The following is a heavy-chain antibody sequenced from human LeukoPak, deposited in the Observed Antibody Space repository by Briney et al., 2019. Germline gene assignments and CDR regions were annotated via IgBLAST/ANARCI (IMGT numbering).Heavy chain of an antibody. Sequence: GESPKISCKGSGYSFSNNWIAWVRQMPGKGLEWMGVIYPSDSDTRYSPSFRGQVSISADKSVNTAFLQWSGLKASDTATYYCARGYCSTNSCYKFDYWGQGTLVTVSS. CDR2: IYPSDSDT. CDR3: ARGYCSTNSCYKFDY. CDR1: GYSFSNNW. V-gene: IGHV5-51*01. J-gene: IGHJ4*02. D-gene: IGHD2-2*02.